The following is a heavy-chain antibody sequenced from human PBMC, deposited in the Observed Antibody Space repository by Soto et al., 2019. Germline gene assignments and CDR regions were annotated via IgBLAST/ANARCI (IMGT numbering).Heavy chain of an antibody. CDR2: ISAYNGNT. Sequence: ASVKVSCKASGYTFTSYGISWVRQAPGQGLEWMGWISAYNGNTNYAQKLQGRVTMTTDTSTSTAYMELRSLRSDDMAVYYCAREYSGGELLQNYYYYYGMDVWGQGTTVTVSS. CDR1: GYTFTSYG. CDR3: AREYSGGELLQNYYYYYGMDV. V-gene: IGHV1-18*03. J-gene: IGHJ6*02. D-gene: IGHD1-26*01.